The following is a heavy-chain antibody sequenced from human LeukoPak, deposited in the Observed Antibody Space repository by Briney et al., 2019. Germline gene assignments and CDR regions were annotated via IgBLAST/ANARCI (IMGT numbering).Heavy chain of an antibody. D-gene: IGHD3-9*01. CDR1: GGSISSSSYY. Sequence: SETLSLTCTVSGGSISSSSYYWGWIRQPPGKRLEWIGSIYYGGSTYYNPSLKSRVTISVDTSKNQFSLKLSSVTAADTAVYYCARLPYDILTGYYTCFDYWGQGTLVTVSS. V-gene: IGHV4-39*01. J-gene: IGHJ4*02. CDR3: ARLPYDILTGYYTCFDY. CDR2: IYYGGST.